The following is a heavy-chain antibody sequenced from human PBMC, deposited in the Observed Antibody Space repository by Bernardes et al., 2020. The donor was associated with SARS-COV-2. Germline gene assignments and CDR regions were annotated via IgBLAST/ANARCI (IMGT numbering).Heavy chain of an antibody. D-gene: IGHD3-10*01. CDR3: ANAGPGAGSFYYYYGMDV. J-gene: IGHJ6*02. CDR1: NGSFKTYY. V-gene: IGHV3-23*01. CDR2: ISGSGGST. Sequence: LSLTCAVYNGSFKTYYWSWVRQSPGKGLEWVSAISGSGGSTYYADSVKGRFTISRDNSKNTLYLQMNSLRAEDTAVYYCANAGPGAGSFYYYYGMDVWGQGTTVTVSS.